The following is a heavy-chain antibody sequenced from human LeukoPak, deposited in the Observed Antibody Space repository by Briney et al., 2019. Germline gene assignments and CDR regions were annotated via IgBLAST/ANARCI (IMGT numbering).Heavy chain of an antibody. CDR2: ISSSSSYI. J-gene: IGHJ4*02. V-gene: IGHV3-21*01. Sequence: GGSLRLSCAASGFTFSSYGMSWVRQAPGKGLEWVSSISSSSSYIYYADSVKGRFTISRDNAKNSLYLQMNSLRAEDTAVYYCARDIDNYGDYIPYWGQGTLVTVSS. CDR3: ARDIDNYGDYIPY. D-gene: IGHD4-17*01. CDR1: GFTFSSYG.